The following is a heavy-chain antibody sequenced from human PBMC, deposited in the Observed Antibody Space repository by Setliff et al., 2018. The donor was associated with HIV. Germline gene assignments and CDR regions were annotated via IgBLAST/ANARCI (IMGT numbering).Heavy chain of an antibody. D-gene: IGHD3-16*01. V-gene: IGHV4-59*01. CDR3: ARSYGYNVDY. CDR1: GGSISSNY. J-gene: IGHJ4*02. CDR2: IYNSAST. Sequence: SETLSLTCTVSGGSISSNYWSWMRQPPGKGLEWIGYIYNSASTSYNPSLKSRVTISVDTSKNQFSLKLSSVTAADTAMYYCARSYGYNVDYWGQGKLVTVSS.